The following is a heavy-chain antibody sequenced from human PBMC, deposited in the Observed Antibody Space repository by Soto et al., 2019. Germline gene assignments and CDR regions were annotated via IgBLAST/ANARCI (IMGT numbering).Heavy chain of an antibody. CDR2: IYYSGST. CDR1: GGSISSGDYY. CDR3: ARDLLNSSGYYYFDY. V-gene: IGHV4-30-4*01. J-gene: IGHJ4*02. Sequence: TSETLSLTCTVSGGSISSGDYYWSWIRQPPGKGLEWIGYIYYSGSTYYNPSLKSRVTISVDTSKNQFSLKLSSVTAADTAVYYCARDLLNSSGYYYFDYWGQGTLVTVSS. D-gene: IGHD3-22*01.